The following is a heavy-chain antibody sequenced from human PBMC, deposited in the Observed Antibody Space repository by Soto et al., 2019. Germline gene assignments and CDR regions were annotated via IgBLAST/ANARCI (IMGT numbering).Heavy chain of an antibody. CDR1: GFTFDDYV. V-gene: IGHV3-9*01. Sequence: EVQLVESGGGLVQPGRSLRLSCAASGFTFDDYVMHWVRQAPGKGLEWVSGISWNSGSIGYADSVKGRFTISRDNAKNSLYLQMNSLRAEDTALYYCAKDIGFGYYYYMDVWGKGTTVTVSS. CDR3: AKDIGFGYYYYMDV. J-gene: IGHJ6*03. D-gene: IGHD2-15*01. CDR2: ISWNSGSI.